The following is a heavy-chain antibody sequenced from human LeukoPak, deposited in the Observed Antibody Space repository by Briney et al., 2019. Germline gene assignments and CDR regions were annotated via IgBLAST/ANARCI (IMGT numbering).Heavy chain of an antibody. CDR1: GGSITNYY. CDR3: VRHFAPFRLGPHFDY. CDR2: IYYSGST. D-gene: IGHD1-26*01. V-gene: IGHV4-59*08. J-gene: IGHJ4*02. Sequence: SETLSLTCSVSGGSITNYYWSWIRQPPGRGLEWIGYIYYSGSTHYNPSLKGRVTISVDTSRNQFSLNLTSMTAADTAVYYCVRHFAPFRLGPHFDYWGQGSLVTVSS.